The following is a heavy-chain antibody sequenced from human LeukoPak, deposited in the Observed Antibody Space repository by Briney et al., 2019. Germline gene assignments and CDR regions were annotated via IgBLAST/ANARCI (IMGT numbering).Heavy chain of an antibody. CDR2: IYHSGST. CDR1: GGSISSGGYS. J-gene: IGHJ4*02. D-gene: IGHD6-13*01. V-gene: IGHV4-30-2*01. CDR3: ARGRYSSSWSSGPYYFDY. Sequence: PSQTLSLTCAVSGGSISSGGYSWSWIRQPPGKGLEWIGYIYHSGSTYYNPSLKSRVTISVDRSKNQFSLKLSSVTAADTAVYYCARGRYSSSWSSGPYYFDYWGQGTLVTVSS.